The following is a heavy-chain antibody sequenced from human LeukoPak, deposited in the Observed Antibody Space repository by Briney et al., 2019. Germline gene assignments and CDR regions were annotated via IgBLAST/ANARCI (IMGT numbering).Heavy chain of an antibody. J-gene: IGHJ4*02. D-gene: IGHD1-26*01. Sequence: SETLSLTCTVSGGSISSYHWIWVRQPPGKGLEWIGYILTSGSTNYNPSLKSRLTISVDTSKNQFTLKLSSVTAADTAVYYCARLRVSGSYLYYFDYWGQGTLVTVSS. CDR2: ILTSGST. V-gene: IGHV4-4*09. CDR1: GGSISSYH. CDR3: ARLRVSGSYLYYFDY.